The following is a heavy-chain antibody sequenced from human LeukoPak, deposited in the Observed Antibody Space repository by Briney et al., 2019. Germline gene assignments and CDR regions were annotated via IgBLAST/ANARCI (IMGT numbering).Heavy chain of an antibody. J-gene: IGHJ4*02. CDR1: GGSFSGYY. CDR2: INHSGST. V-gene: IGHV4-34*01. CDR3: ARGALSTFDY. Sequence: NSSETLSLTCAVYGGSFSGYYWSWLRQPPGKGLEWIGEINHSGSTNYNPSLKSRVTISVDTSKNQFSLKLSSVTAADTAVYYCARGALSTFDYWGQGTLVTVSS.